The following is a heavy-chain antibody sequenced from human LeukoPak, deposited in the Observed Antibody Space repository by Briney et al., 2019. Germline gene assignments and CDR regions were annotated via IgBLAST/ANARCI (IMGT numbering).Heavy chain of an antibody. CDR2: INHSGST. D-gene: IGHD1-1*01. Sequence: GSLRLSCAASGFTLSSYWMTWVRQAPGKGLDWIGEINHSGSTNYNPSLKSRVTISVDTSKNQFSLKLSSVTAADTAVYYCASGGEDDDYYYYYYMDVWGKGTTVTVSS. CDR1: GFTLSSYW. CDR3: ASGGEDDDYYYYYYMDV. J-gene: IGHJ6*03. V-gene: IGHV4-34*01.